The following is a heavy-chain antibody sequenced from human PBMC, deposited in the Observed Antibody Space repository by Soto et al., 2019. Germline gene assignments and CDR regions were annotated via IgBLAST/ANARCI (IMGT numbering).Heavy chain of an antibody. CDR1: GYTFTSYG. CDR3: VRRHVSATGIDWFDP. Sequence: VXSVKVSCKASGYTFTSYGIHWVRQAPVQRLEWMGWINAANGDTKYSPKFQGRVTITRDTSASTAYMELSSLRSEDTAVYYCVRRHVSATGIDWFDPWGQGTLVTVSS. CDR2: INAANGDT. V-gene: IGHV1-3*01. D-gene: IGHD6-13*01. J-gene: IGHJ5*02.